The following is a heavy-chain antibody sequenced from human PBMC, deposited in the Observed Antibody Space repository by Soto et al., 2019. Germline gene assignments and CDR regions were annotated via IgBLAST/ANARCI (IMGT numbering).Heavy chain of an antibody. Sequence: SETLSLTCTVSGGSISSGGYYWSWIRQPPGKGLEWIGYIYHSGSTYYNPSLKSRVTISVDRSKNQFSLKLSSVTAADTAVYYCARDSDLTDAFDTWGQGTMVNVSS. J-gene: IGHJ3*02. CDR2: IYHSGST. CDR1: GGSISSGGYY. V-gene: IGHV4-30-2*01. D-gene: IGHD3-10*01. CDR3: ARDSDLTDAFDT.